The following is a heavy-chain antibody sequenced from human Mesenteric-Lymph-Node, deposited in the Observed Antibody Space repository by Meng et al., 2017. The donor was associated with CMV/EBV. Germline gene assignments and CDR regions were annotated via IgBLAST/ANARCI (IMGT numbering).Heavy chain of an antibody. CDR3: ARRGLQYSPLYYYYGLDV. V-gene: IGHV4-30-4*08. Sequence: SETLSLTCTVSGESISSGHYYWSWIRQPPGKGLEWIGYIYFRGTTYYNPSLESRLTISVDTSKNQFSLKLSSVTAADTAVYYCARRGLQYSPLYYYYGLDVWGHGTTVTVSS. D-gene: IGHD4-11*01. CDR2: IYFRGTT. J-gene: IGHJ6*02. CDR1: GESISSGHYY.